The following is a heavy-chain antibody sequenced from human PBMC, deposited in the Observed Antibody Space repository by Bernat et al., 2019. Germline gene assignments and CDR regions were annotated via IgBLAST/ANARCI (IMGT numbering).Heavy chain of an antibody. CDR1: GYTFTNYG. V-gene: IGHV1-18*01. Sequence: QVQLVQSGVEVKKPGASVKVSCKASGYTFTNYGISWVRQAPGQGLEWIGWISAYNGNTNYAQKVQGRVTMTTDTSTSTAYMELRSMRSDDTAVYYCERKGLRGSHYYYFGMDFWGQGTTVTVSS. CDR2: ISAYNGNT. J-gene: IGHJ6*02. CDR3: ERKGLRGSHYYYFGMDF. D-gene: IGHD2-8*01.